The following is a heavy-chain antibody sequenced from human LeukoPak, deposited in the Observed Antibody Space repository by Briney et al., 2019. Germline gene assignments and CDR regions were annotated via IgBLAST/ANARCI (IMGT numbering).Heavy chain of an antibody. Sequence: SETLSLTCTVSGGSISIYYWSWIRQPPGKGLEWMGYIYYSGSTNYNPSLKSRVTISVDTSKNQFSLNLISVTAADTAVYYCARQAQYTFGYYYFDYWGLGTLVTVSS. CDR2: IYYSGST. CDR1: GGSISIYY. V-gene: IGHV4-59*08. CDR3: ARQAQYTFGYYYFDY. J-gene: IGHJ4*02. D-gene: IGHD5-18*01.